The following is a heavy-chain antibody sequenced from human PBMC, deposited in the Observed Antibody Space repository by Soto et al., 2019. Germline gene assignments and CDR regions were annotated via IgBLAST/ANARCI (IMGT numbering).Heavy chain of an antibody. Sequence: GGSLRLSCAASGFTFSSYGMHWVRQAPGKGLEWVAVISYDGSNKYYADSVKGRFTISRDNSKNTLYLQMNSLRAEDTAVYYCAKDAEVATKDYYYYMDVWGKGTTVTVSS. CDR2: ISYDGSNK. D-gene: IGHD5-12*01. CDR3: AKDAEVATKDYYYYMDV. CDR1: GFTFSSYG. J-gene: IGHJ6*03. V-gene: IGHV3-30*18.